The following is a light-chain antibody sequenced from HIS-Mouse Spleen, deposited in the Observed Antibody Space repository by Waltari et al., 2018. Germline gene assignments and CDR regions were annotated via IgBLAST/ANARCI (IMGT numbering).Light chain of an antibody. J-gene: IGLJ3*02. CDR2: EVS. CDR3: AAWDDSLNGWV. Sequence: QSALTQPPSASGSPGQSVTISCTGTSSDVAGSNYFPWYQQHPGKAPKLMIYEVSKRPSGVPDRFSGSKSGTSASLAISGLQSEDEADYYCAAWDDSLNGWVFGGGTKLTVL. V-gene: IGLV2-8*01. CDR1: SSDVAGSNY.